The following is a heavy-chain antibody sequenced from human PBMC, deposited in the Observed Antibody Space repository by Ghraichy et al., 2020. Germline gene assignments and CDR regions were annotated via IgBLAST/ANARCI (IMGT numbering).Heavy chain of an antibody. CDR3: ARLTNYYGSGGGWFDP. D-gene: IGHD3-10*01. J-gene: IGHJ5*02. CDR2: IYYTGSS. CDR1: GDSISRDY. Sequence: ETLSLTCTVSGDSISRDYWSWIRQPPGKTLEWIGYIYYTGSSHYNPSLRSRVAISLDTSKNQFSLRLSSVTAADTAIYYCARLTNYYGSGGGWFDPWGQGTPVTVSS. V-gene: IGHV4-59*01.